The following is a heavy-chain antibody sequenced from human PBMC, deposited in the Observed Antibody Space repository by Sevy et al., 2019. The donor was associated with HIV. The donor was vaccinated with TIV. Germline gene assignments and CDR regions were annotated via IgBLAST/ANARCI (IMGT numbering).Heavy chain of an antibody. D-gene: IGHD1-7*01. CDR1: GGSFSGYY. V-gene: IGHV4-34*01. CDR2: INHSGST. Sequence: SETLSLTCAVYGGSFSGYYWSWVRQPPGKGLEWIGQINHSGSTNYNPSLKSRVTISVDTSKNQFSLKLSSVTAADTAVYYCARGLEQTGTTKGNWFDPWGQRTLVTVSS. CDR3: ARGLEQTGTTKGNWFDP. J-gene: IGHJ5*02.